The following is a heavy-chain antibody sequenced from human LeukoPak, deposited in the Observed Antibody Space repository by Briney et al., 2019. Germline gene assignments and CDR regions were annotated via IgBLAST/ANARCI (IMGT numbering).Heavy chain of an antibody. Sequence: SETLSLTCTVSGGSISSYYWSWIRQPPGKGLEWIGYIYYSGSTNYNPSLKSRVTISVDTSKNQFSLKLSSVTAADTAVYYCAGSKGGPTILYYFDYWGQGTLVTVSS. CDR1: GGSISSYY. CDR2: IYYSGST. CDR3: AGSKGGPTILYYFDY. D-gene: IGHD3-9*01. V-gene: IGHV4-59*01. J-gene: IGHJ4*02.